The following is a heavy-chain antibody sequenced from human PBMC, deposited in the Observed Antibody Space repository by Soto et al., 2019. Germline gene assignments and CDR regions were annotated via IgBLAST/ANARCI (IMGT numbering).Heavy chain of an antibody. CDR1: GYTFSRYG. CDR3: EKNGQPPYYSYGLDV. CDR2: ISGYNGDT. J-gene: IGHJ6*02. V-gene: IGHV1-18*01. Sequence: QGQLVQSGGEVKKSGASVKVSCKASGYTFSRYGISWVRQAPGQGLEWMGWISGYNGDTNYAQKLKGRVTMTIDTSTTTAYMELRSLTSDDTAVYYCEKNGQPPYYSYGLDVWGQGTTVTVSS. D-gene: IGHD2-8*01.